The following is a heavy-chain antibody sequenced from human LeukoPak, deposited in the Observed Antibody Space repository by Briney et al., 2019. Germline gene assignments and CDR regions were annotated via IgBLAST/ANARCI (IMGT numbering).Heavy chain of an antibody. CDR3: ASSGSYRFGY. Sequence: TGGSLRLSCAVSGFTFSNYWMNWVRQAPGKGLEWVANIKQDGNEKYYVDSVKGRFTISRDNAKNSLYLQMNSLRDEDTAVYYCASSGSYRFGYWGQGTLVTVSS. CDR2: IKQDGNEK. D-gene: IGHD1-26*01. CDR1: GFTFSNYW. J-gene: IGHJ4*02. V-gene: IGHV3-7*01.